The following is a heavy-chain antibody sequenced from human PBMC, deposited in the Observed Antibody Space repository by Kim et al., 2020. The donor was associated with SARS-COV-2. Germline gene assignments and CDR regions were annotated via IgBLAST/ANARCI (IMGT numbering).Heavy chain of an antibody. Sequence: ANYTPKFQCRVTITADESTSTAYLELRSLRSEETAVYYCARDSSGWYFGYWGQGTLVTVSS. J-gene: IGHJ4*02. CDR2: A. D-gene: IGHD6-19*01. CDR3: ARDSSGWYFGY. V-gene: IGHV1-69*01.